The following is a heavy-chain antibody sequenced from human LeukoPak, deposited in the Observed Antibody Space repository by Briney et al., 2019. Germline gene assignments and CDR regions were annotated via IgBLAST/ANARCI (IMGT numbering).Heavy chain of an antibody. J-gene: IGHJ4*02. CDR1: GGSISSSSYY. Sequence: SETLSLTCTVSGGSISSSSYYWGWIRQPPGKGLEWIGSIYYSGSTYYNPSLKSRVTISVDTSKNQFSLKLSSVTAADTAVYYCALTYYDFWSGYNEDYYFDYWGQGTLVTVSS. D-gene: IGHD3-3*01. V-gene: IGHV4-39*01. CDR3: ALTYYDFWSGYNEDYYFDY. CDR2: IYYSGST.